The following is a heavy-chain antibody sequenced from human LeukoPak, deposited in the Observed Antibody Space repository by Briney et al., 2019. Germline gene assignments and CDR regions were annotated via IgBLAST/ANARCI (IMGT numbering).Heavy chain of an antibody. Sequence: GGSLRLFCAASGFSFSNAWMSWVRQAPGEGLEWVCRINGKTDDRTTDYAAPVKRRFTISRDDSKNTLYLQMNSLKTEDAAVYYCTTDPIPSSPYYYCGMDVWGQGTTVTVSS. J-gene: IGHJ6*02. CDR2: INGKTDDRTT. CDR3: TTDPIPSSPYYYCGMDV. CDR1: GFSFSNAW. V-gene: IGHV3-15*01.